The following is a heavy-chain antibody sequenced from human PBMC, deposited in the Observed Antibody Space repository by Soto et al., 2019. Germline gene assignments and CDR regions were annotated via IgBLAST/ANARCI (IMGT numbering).Heavy chain of an antibody. D-gene: IGHD1-1*01. CDR1: GFNFNTYG. CDR3: ARIQLDTIMALDY. V-gene: IGHV3-33*01. CDR2: IWSDGNNK. Sequence: QVQLVESGGGVVQPGKSLRLSCAASGFNFNTYGFHWVRQAPGKGQEWVAVIWSDGNNKYYADSVKGRFTISRDSSKNTLFLQMNSLTVEDTAVYYCARIQLDTIMALDYWGQGTLVTVSS. J-gene: IGHJ4*02.